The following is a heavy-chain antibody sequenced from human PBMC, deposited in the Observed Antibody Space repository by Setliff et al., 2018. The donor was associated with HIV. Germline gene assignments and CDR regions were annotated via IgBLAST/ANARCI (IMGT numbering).Heavy chain of an antibody. D-gene: IGHD2-15*01. V-gene: IGHV1-69*10. J-gene: IGHJ5*02. Sequence: SVKVSCKASGGTFNTYVISWLRQAPGQGLEWMGGIIPILGVANYAQKFQGRLTITADKSTNTVYMELSSLKSDDTAVYYCARGPEEGDCSGGSCYGNFDPWGQGTLVTVS. CDR2: IIPILGVA. CDR3: ARGPEEGDCSGGSCYGNFDP. CDR1: GGTFNTYV.